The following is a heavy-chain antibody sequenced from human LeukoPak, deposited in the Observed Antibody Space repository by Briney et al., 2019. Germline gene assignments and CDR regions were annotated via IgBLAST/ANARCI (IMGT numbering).Heavy chain of an antibody. J-gene: IGHJ4*02. Sequence: PGGSLRLSCAASGFTFSSYSMNWVRQAPGKGLEWVSYISSSSTIYYADSVKGRFTISRDNAKNSLYLQMNSLRAEDTAVYYCARGSGSSPQFNYWGQGTLVTVSS. CDR2: ISSSSTI. CDR1: GFTFSSYS. CDR3: ARGSGSSPQFNY. V-gene: IGHV3-48*01. D-gene: IGHD6-6*01.